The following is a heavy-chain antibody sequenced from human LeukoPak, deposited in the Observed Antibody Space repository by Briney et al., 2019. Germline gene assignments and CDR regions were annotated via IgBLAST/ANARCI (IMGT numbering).Heavy chain of an antibody. CDR3: ARDTHHSGSGNSPFHY. J-gene: IGHJ4*02. CDR1: GFTFSTYW. CDR2: IKQDGSEK. D-gene: IGHD3-10*01. Sequence: PGGSLRLSCAASGFTFSTYWMSWVRQAPGKGLEWVANIKQDGSEKYYVDSVKGRFTISRDNAKNSLYLQMNSLRAEDRALYYCARDTHHSGSGNSPFHYWGQGTLVTVSS. V-gene: IGHV3-7*05.